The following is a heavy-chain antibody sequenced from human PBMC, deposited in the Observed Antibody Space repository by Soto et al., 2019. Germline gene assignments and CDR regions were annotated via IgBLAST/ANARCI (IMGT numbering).Heavy chain of an antibody. CDR3: ARGLLGFGSPYYFDY. D-gene: IGHD2-15*01. V-gene: IGHV1-46*01. Sequence: QVQLVQSGAEVKKPGASVKVSCKASGYIFTRYYMHWVRQAPGQGLEWMGIINPSGGRTSHTQKFQGRVTMTRNTSTSTVYMDLSSLRSEDTAVYYCARGLLGFGSPYYFDYWGQGTLVTVSS. CDR2: INPSGGRT. J-gene: IGHJ4*02. CDR1: GYIFTRYY.